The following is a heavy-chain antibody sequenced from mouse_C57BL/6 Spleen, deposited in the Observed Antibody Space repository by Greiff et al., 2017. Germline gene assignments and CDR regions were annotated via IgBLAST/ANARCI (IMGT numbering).Heavy chain of an antibody. V-gene: IGHV1-47*01. D-gene: IGHD2-5*01. Sequence: QVQLQQPGAELVKPGASVKMSCKASGYTFTTYPIEWMKQNHGKSLEWIGNFHPYNDDTKYNEKFKSKATLTVEKSSSTVYLELSRVTSDDSAVDYCARGAYYSNYDYFDDWGADTTLTVSS. CDR3: ARGAYYSNYDYFDD. J-gene: IGHJ2*01. CDR1: GYTFTTYP. CDR2: FHPYNDDT.